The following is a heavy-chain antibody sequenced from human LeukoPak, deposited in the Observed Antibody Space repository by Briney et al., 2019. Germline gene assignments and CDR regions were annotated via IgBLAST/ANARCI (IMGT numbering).Heavy chain of an antibody. V-gene: IGHV4-39*07. CDR1: GGSISSGGYY. CDR2: IYYSGST. J-gene: IGHJ4*02. CDR3: ARVGRYSSGWYGTIDY. D-gene: IGHD6-19*01. Sequence: SETLSLTCTVSGGSISSGGYYWGWIRQPPGKGLEWIGSIYYSGSTYYNPSLKSRVTISVDTSKNQFSLKLSSVTAADTAVYYCARVGRYSSGWYGTIDYWGQGTLVTVSS.